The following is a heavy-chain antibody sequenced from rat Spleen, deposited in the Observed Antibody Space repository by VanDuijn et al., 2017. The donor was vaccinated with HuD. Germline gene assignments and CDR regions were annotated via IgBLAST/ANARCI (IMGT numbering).Heavy chain of an antibody. V-gene: IGHV5-17*01. Sequence: EVQLVESGGGLVQPGRSLKFSCAASGFTFSDYAMAWVRQAPKKGLEWVATISYDGSSTYYRDSVKGRFTISRDNAKSTLYLQMDSLRSEDTATYYCARHNSGYGVMDAWGQGASVTVSS. D-gene: IGHD4-3*01. CDR1: GFTFSDYA. CDR2: ISYDGSST. J-gene: IGHJ4*01. CDR3: ARHNSGYGVMDA.